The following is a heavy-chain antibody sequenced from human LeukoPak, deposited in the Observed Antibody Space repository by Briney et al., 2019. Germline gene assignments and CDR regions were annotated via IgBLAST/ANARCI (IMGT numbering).Heavy chain of an antibody. V-gene: IGHV3-21*01. D-gene: IGHD6-13*01. J-gene: IGHJ5*02. CDR1: GFTFSSYS. Sequence: GGSLRLSCAASGFTFSSYSMNWVRQAPGKGLEWVSSISSSSSYIYYADSVKGRFTISRDNAKNSLYLQMNSLRAEDTAVYYCARDSSIGIAAAGTDNWFDPWGQGTLVTVSS. CDR2: ISSSSSYI. CDR3: ARDSSIGIAAAGTDNWFDP.